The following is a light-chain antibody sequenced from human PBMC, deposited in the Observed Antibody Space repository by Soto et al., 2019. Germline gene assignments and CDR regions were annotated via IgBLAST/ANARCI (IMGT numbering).Light chain of an antibody. V-gene: IGKV1-12*01. CDR3: QHTNNFPYT. Sequence: DIQMTQSPSFVSASVGDRVTITCRASQGISSWLAWYQQKPGKAPKLLIYPASSLQSGVPLRFSGSGSGTDFTLTISSLQPEDFATYFCQHTNNFPYTFGQGTKLEIK. J-gene: IGKJ2*01. CDR1: QGISSW. CDR2: PAS.